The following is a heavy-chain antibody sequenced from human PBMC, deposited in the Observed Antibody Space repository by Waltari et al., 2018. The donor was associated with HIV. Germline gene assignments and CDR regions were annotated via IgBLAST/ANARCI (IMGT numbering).Heavy chain of an antibody. CDR1: GYNFDSFD. D-gene: IGHD3-3*01. CDR3: VTSRPGVVFGDF. CDR2: MSINSGNA. V-gene: IGHV1-8*01. J-gene: IGHJ4*02. Sequence: QAQLVQSGAEVRKPGASVKVSCKASGYNFDSFDINWVRRATGQGLEWMGWMSINSGNAGYGQRFKGRLTLTRDTSIDMAYMELNSLTPQDTAVYYCVTSRPGVVFGDFWGQGTPVTVSS.